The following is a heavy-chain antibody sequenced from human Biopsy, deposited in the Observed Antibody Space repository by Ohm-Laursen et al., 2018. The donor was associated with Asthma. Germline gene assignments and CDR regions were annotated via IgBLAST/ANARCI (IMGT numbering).Heavy chain of an antibody. Sequence: SLRLSCAASGLTFRNYGMHWVRQAPGKGLEWVALISFDGSTKYFADSVKGQFTTSRDNAKNTVYLQMNSLRAEDSAIYYCAKYSVFYYRGGNDYWGQGIVVTVSS. J-gene: IGHJ4*02. V-gene: IGHV3-30*18. CDR1: GLTFRNYG. CDR3: AKYSVFYYRGGNDY. CDR2: ISFDGSTK. D-gene: IGHD1-26*01.